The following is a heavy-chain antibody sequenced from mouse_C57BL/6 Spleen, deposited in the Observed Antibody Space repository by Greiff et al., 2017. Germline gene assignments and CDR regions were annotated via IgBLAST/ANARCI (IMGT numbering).Heavy chain of an antibody. V-gene: IGHV5-6*01. CDR1: GFTFSSYG. CDR2: ISSGGSYT. J-gene: IGHJ2*01. D-gene: IGHD1-1*01. Sequence: EVKLVESGGDLVKPGGSLKLSCAASGFTFSSYGMSWVRQTPDKRLEWVATISSGGSYTYYPDSVKGRFTISRDNAKNTLYLQMSSLKSEDTAMYYCAELLQGYWGQGTTLTVSS. CDR3: AELLQGY.